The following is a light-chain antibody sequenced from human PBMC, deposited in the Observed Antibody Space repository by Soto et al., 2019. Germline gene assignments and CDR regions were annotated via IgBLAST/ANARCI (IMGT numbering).Light chain of an antibody. CDR2: DVS. CDR1: SSDDGGYNY. Sequence: QSALTQPASVPGSPGQSITISCTGTSSDDGGYNYVSWYQQHPGKAPKLMIYDVSNRPSGVSNRFSGSKSGNTASLTISGLQAEDEAEYYCSSYTSSSSLVVFGGGTKVTVL. CDR3: SSYTSSSSLVV. V-gene: IGLV2-14*01. J-gene: IGLJ2*01.